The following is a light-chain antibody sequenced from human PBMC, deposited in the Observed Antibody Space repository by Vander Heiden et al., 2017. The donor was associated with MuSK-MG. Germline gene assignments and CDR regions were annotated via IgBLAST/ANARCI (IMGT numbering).Light chain of an antibody. Sequence: QSALTQPASVSGSPGQSITISCTGTSSDVGGYNYVSWYHQHPGKAPKLMIYEVSNRHSGVSNRFSGSKSGNTASLTISGLQAEDEADDYCSSYTSSSTRLYVFGTGTKVTVL. V-gene: IGLV2-14*01. J-gene: IGLJ1*01. CDR1: SSDVGGYNY. CDR2: EVS. CDR3: SSYTSSSTRLYV.